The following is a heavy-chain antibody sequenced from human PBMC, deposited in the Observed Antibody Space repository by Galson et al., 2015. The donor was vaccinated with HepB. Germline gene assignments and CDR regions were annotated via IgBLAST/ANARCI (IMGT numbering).Heavy chain of an antibody. V-gene: IGHV3-49*03. Sequence: SLRLSCATSGFSFGRYAMSWFRQAPGKGLEWIGSMRSKTNGETTAYAASVKGRFTISRDDSKSIAYLQMNGLKTEDTGVYYCTKISSALNLGEFDYGGQGTLVTVSS. CDR1: GFSFGRYA. CDR2: MRSKTNGETT. J-gene: IGHJ4*02. CDR3: TKISSALNLGEFDY. D-gene: IGHD3-10*01.